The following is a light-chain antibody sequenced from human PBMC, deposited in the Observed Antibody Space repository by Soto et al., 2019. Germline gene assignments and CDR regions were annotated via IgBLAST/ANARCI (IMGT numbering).Light chain of an antibody. CDR1: QVISNY. CDR2: DVS. J-gene: IGKJ5*01. V-gene: IGKV1-33*01. Sequence: DIQMTQSPSSLSASVGDRVTITCQASQVISNYLNWYQQKPGKAPKLLIYDVSNLETGVPSRFSGSESVTDFTFTISSLQPEDVATYYCQPFDHPPFTFGQGTRLQIK. CDR3: QPFDHPPFT.